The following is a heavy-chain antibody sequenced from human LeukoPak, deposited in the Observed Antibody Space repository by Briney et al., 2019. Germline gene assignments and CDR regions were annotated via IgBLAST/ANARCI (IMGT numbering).Heavy chain of an antibody. J-gene: IGHJ6*02. CDR1: GGTFSSYA. D-gene: IGHD6-13*01. CDR3: ASAAGSSYYGMDV. V-gene: IGHV1-69*04. Sequence: ASVKVSCKASGGTFSSYAISWVRQAPGQGLEWMGRIIPILGIANYAQKFQGRVTITADKSTSTAYMELSSLSSEDTAVYYCASAAGSSYYGMDVWGQGTTVTVSS. CDR2: IIPILGIA.